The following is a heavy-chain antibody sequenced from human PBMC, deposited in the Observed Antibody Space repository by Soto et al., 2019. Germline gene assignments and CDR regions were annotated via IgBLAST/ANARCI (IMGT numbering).Heavy chain of an antibody. CDR1: GRTINGGGYY. CDR2: IYYSGTT. J-gene: IGHJ3*02. V-gene: IGHV4-31*03. D-gene: IGHD6-19*01. Sequence: PSDPLSLTCTVSGRTINGGGYYWIWLRQHPGKGLEWIGHIYYSGTTYYNPSLKSRVTISLDTSKNQFSLNLNSVTAADTAVYYCARDLGIAVAPRGAFDIWGQGTMVT. CDR3: ARDLGIAVAPRGAFDI.